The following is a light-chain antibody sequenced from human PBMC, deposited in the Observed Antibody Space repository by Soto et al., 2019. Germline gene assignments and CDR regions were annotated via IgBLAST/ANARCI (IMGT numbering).Light chain of an antibody. J-gene: IGKJ2*01. CDR1: QTVSRNY. Sequence: EIVLAQSPGTLSLSPGETATLSCRASQTVSRNYVAWYRQKPGQAPWLLIYGASNRAGGVPDRFSGSGSGSDFTLTISRLEPEDFALYYCHQYNSWPPGTFGQGTKVDIK. CDR2: GAS. V-gene: IGKV3-20*01. CDR3: HQYNSWPPGT.